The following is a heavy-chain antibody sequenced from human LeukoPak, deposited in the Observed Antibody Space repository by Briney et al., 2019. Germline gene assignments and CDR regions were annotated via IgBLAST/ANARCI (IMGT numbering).Heavy chain of an antibody. Sequence: PSEALSLTCTVSGGSISSYYWSWIRQPAGKGLEWIGRIYTSGSTNYNPSLKSRVTMSVDTSKNQFSLKLSSVTAADTAVYYCARDLLLGATSYSMDVWGKGTTVTVSS. CDR2: IYTSGST. V-gene: IGHV4-4*07. CDR1: GGSISSYY. CDR3: ARDLLLGATSYSMDV. D-gene: IGHD1-26*01. J-gene: IGHJ6*03.